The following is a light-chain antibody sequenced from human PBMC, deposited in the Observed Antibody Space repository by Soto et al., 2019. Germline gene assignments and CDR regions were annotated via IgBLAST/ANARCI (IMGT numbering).Light chain of an antibody. CDR2: DNN. CDR1: SSNIGNNY. J-gene: IGLJ2*01. V-gene: IGLV1-51*01. CDR3: GPWDSSLSAGV. Sequence: QSVLTQPPSVSAAPGQKVTISCSGSSSNIGNNYVSWYQQLPGTAPKFLIYDNNKRASGIPDRFSGSKSGTSATLGITGLQTGDEADYYCGPWDSSLSAGVFGGGTKLTVL.